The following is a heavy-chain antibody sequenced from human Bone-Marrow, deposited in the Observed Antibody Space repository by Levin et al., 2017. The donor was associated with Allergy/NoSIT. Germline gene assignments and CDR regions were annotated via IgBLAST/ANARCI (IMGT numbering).Heavy chain of an antibody. CDR3: ARDPLLRDGYQTWDYYFDV. Sequence: SETLSLTCTVSGDSITKYYWSWIRQSAGKGLQWIGRASATETTYYNPSLQSRLTMSVDTSKNQFSLEVTSVTAADTAVYYCARDPLLRDGYQTWDYYFDVWGKGTLATVSS. CDR2: ASATETT. D-gene: IGHD5-24*01. V-gene: IGHV4-4*07. J-gene: IGHJ4*02. CDR1: GDSITKYY.